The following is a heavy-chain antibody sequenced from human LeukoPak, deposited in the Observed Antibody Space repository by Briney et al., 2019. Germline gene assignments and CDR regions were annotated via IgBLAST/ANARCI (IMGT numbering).Heavy chain of an antibody. V-gene: IGHV3-48*04. D-gene: IGHD3-10*01. CDR2: ISETGSTI. CDR1: GFTFSSYS. Sequence: GGSLRLSCAASGFTFSSYSMNWLRQAPGKGLEWISYISETGSTIHYAASVKGRFIVSRDNTRNSLYLQMNNLRVDDTAIYYCARDAFYYSSDQWGRGTLVTVSS. CDR3: ARDAFYYSSDQ. J-gene: IGHJ4*02.